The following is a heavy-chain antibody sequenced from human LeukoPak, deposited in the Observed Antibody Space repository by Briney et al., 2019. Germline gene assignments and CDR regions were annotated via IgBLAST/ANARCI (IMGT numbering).Heavy chain of an antibody. CDR2: VDHTGST. CDR1: DDSITMYY. Sequence: PSETLSLTCSVSDDSITMYYWTWIRQPPGKGLEWIGYVDHTGSTNFNPSLNGRVSISRGTSKNLFSLRLRSVTAADTAVYFCARGRVSSSTYYSTYYYYFYMDVWGKGTTVTVSS. CDR3: ARGRVSSSTYYSTYYYYFYMDV. J-gene: IGHJ6*03. V-gene: IGHV4-59*01. D-gene: IGHD3-22*01.